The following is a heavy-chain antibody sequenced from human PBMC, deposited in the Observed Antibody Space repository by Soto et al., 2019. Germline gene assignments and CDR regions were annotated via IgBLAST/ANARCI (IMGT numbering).Heavy chain of an antibody. Sequence: GGSLRLSCAASGFTFSDYYMSWIRQAPGKGLEWVSYISSSSGYTNYADSVKGRFTISRDNAKNSLYLQMNSLRAEDTAVYYCARGWGDGGWLIHDAFDIWGQGTMVTVSS. CDR1: GFTFSDYY. J-gene: IGHJ3*02. V-gene: IGHV3-11*05. CDR2: ISSSSGYT. CDR3: ARGWGDGGWLIHDAFDI. D-gene: IGHD3-9*01.